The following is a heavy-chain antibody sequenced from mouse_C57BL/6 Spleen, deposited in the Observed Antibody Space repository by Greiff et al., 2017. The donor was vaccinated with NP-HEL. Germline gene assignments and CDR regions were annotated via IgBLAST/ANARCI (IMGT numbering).Heavy chain of an antibody. CDR2: IDPSDSYT. Sequence: VQLQQPGAELVMPGASVKLSCKASGYTFTSYWMHWVKQRPGQGLEWIGEIDPSDSYTNYNQKCKGKSTLTVDKSSSTAYMQLSSLTSEDSAVYYCARTLRQLRLAWFAYWGQGTLVTVSA. D-gene: IGHD3-2*02. J-gene: IGHJ3*01. CDR1: GYTFTSYW. V-gene: IGHV1-69*01. CDR3: ARTLRQLRLAWFAY.